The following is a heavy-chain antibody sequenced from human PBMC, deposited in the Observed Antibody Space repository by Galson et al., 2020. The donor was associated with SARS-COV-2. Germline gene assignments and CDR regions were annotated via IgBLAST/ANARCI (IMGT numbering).Heavy chain of an antibody. CDR2: IKSKTDGGTT. D-gene: IGHD3-10*01. V-gene: IGHV3-15*01. J-gene: IGHJ4*02. CDR1: GFTFSNAW. Sequence: TGGSLRLSCAASGFTFSNAWMSWVRQAPGKGLEWVGRIKSKTDGGTTDYAAPVKGRFTITRDASKNTLYLQMNSLKTEDTAVYYCTTRYPSYYGGSGSDDYWGQGTLVTVSS. CDR3: TTRYPSYYGGSGSDDY.